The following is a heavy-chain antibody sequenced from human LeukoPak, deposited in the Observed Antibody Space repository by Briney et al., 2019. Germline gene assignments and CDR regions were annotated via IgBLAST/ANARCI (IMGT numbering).Heavy chain of an antibody. CDR3: ARLVYSSSSNNRFFDY. J-gene: IGHJ4*02. D-gene: IGHD6-6*01. Sequence: SETLSLTCTVSGGSISSGSYYWDWIRQPPGKGLEWIGSIYYSGSTYYNPSLKSRVTISVDTSKNQFSLKLTSVTAADTALYYCARLVYSSSSNNRFFDYWGQGTLVTVSS. CDR2: IYYSGST. CDR1: GGSISSGSYY. V-gene: IGHV4-39*01.